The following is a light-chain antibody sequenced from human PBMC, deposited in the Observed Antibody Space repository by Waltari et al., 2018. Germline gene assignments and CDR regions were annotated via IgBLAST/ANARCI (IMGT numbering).Light chain of an antibody. CDR2: GAS. CDR3: QQYGSSPLT. V-gene: IGKV3-20*01. Sequence: EIVLTQSPGTLSLSQGERATLSCRPSQSVSSSYLAWYQQKPGQAPRLLIYGASSRATGIPDRFSGSGSGTDFTLTISRLEPEDFAVYYCQQYGSSPLTFGGGTK. J-gene: IGKJ4*01. CDR1: QSVSSSY.